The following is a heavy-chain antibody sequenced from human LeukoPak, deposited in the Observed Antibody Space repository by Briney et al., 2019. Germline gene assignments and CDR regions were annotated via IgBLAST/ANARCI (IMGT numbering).Heavy chain of an antibody. Sequence: ASVKVSCKASGGTFSSYAISWVRQAPGQGLEWMGRIIPILGIANYAQKFQGRVTITADKSTSTAYMELSSLRSEDTAVYYCARDNAYYYGSGSYVWGQGTLVTVSS. CDR2: IIPILGIA. D-gene: IGHD3-10*01. V-gene: IGHV1-69*04. CDR3: ARDNAYYYGSGSYV. CDR1: GGTFSSYA. J-gene: IGHJ4*02.